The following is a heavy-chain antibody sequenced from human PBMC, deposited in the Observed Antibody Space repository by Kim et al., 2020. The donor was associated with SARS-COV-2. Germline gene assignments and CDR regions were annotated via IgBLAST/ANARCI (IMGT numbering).Heavy chain of an antibody. D-gene: IGHD4-17*01. J-gene: IGHJ4*02. V-gene: IGHV3-30*04. CDR3: ARDQRRTVTTVDY. Sequence: GGSLRLSCAASGFTFSSYAMHWVRQAPGKGLEWVAVISYDGSNKYYADSVKGRFTISRDNSKNTLYLQMNSLRAEDTAVYYCARDQRRTVTTVDYWGQGTLVTVSS. CDR1: GFTFSSYA. CDR2: ISYDGSNK.